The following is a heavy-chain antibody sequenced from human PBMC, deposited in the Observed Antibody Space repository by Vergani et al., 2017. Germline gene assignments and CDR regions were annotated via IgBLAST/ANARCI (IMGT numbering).Heavy chain of an antibody. CDR1: GVSMQSGSFY. D-gene: IGHD3/OR15-3a*01. CDR2: VYPSGTN. V-gene: IGHV4-61*02. J-gene: IGHJ5*02. CDR3: ARGETRTDWFDP. Sequence: QVQLHESGPGLVKPSETLSLICSVSGVSMQSGSFYWTCIRKTAERRLEWMGRVYPSGTNNYNPPLNGRVTIFVDKSKNLLSLRLNSVTAADTTVYYCARGETRTDWFDPWGQGTLVTVSS.